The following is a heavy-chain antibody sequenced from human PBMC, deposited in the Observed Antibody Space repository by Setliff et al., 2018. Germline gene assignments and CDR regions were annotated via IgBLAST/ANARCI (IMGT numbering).Heavy chain of an antibody. CDR2: IYYSGT. Sequence: SEALSLTCTVSSASRSINTYYWSWIRQPPGKGLDWVGNIYYSGTNYNPSLKSRVTISVDTSKHQISLKLNSVTAADTAVYYCAGGTIVAPGGYFYYMDVWGKGATVTVS. V-gene: IGHV4-59*01. D-gene: IGHD6-6*01. CDR1: SASRSINTYY. CDR3: AGGTIVAPGGYFYYMDV. J-gene: IGHJ6*03.